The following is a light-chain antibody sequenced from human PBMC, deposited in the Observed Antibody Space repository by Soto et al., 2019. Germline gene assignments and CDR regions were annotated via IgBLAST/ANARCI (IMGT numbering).Light chain of an antibody. CDR2: DVS. V-gene: IGLV2-14*03. J-gene: IGLJ1*01. CDR3: KSYTSRSTYV. Sequence: QSALTQPASVSGSPGQSITISRTGTSSDVGGYNSVSWYQHHPGKAPKLMIYDVSNRSSGVSSRFSGSKSDNTASLTISGLQAEDEADYYCKSYTSRSTYVFGTGTKVTVL. CDR1: SSDVGGYNS.